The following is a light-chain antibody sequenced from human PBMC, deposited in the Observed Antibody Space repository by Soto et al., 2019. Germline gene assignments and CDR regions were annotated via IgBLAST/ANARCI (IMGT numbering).Light chain of an antibody. CDR1: QSLLQSNGYNY. V-gene: IGKV2-28*01. J-gene: IGKJ5*01. Sequence: IVMTQSPLSLPVTPVEPASISCRSSQSLLQSNGYNYLDWYLQKPGQSPQLLIYLGSNRASGVPDRFSGSGSGTDFTLTISRLEPEDFAVYYCQQYGSSPLTFGGGTRLEIK. CDR3: QQYGSSPLT. CDR2: LGS.